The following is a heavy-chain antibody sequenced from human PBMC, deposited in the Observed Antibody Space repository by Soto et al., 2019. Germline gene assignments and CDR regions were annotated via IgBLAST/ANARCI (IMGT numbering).Heavy chain of an antibody. Sequence: SVKVSCKASGGTFSSYAISWVRQAPGQGLEWMGGIIPIFGTANYAQKFQGRVTITADESTSTAYMELSSLRSEDTAVYYCARVLGLYYYDSSGPTGRFDPWGQGTLVTVSS. CDR2: IIPIFGTA. J-gene: IGHJ5*02. CDR1: GGTFSSYA. V-gene: IGHV1-69*13. CDR3: ARVLGLYYYDSSGPTGRFDP. D-gene: IGHD3-22*01.